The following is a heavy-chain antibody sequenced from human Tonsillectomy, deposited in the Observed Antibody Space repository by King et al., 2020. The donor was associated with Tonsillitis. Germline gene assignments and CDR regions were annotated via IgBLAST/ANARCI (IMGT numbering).Heavy chain of an antibody. Sequence: VQLQESGPGLVKPSETLSLTCTVSGGSITNYYWSWIRQPPGRGLEWIGYILYSASSNYNPSLKSRLTISVDTSKNQFSLKLSSVTAADTAVYYCAGGPIGGLDYWGHGTLVTVSS. V-gene: IGHV4-59*08. CDR3: AGGPIGGLDY. CDR2: ILYSASS. CDR1: GGSITNYY. D-gene: IGHD3-16*01. J-gene: IGHJ4*01.